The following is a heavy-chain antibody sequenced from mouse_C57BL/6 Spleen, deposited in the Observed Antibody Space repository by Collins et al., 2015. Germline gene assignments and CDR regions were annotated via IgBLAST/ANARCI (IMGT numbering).Heavy chain of an antibody. CDR2: IDSSDSYT. V-gene: IGHV1-50*01. J-gene: IGHJ2*01. Sequence: QVQLQQPGAELVKPGASVKLSCKASGYTFTTYWMQWVKQRPGQGLEWIGEIDSSDSYTNYHQKFKGKATLTVDTSSSTAYMQLSSLTSEDSAVYYCARWNFDYWGQGTTLTVSS. CDR3: ARWNFDY. CDR1: GYTFTTYW.